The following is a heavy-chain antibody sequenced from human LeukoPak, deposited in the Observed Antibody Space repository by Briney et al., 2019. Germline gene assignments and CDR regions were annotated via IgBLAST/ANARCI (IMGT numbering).Heavy chain of an antibody. CDR2: IYYSGST. CDR1: GGSFSGYY. V-gene: IGHV4-59*08. CDR3: ARQPRFDYGAQGWFDP. D-gene: IGHD4/OR15-4a*01. J-gene: IGHJ5*02. Sequence: SETLSLTCAVYGGSFSGYYWSWIRQPPGKGLEWIGYIYYSGSTNYNPSLKSRVTISVDTSKNQFSLKLSSVTAADTAVYYCARQPRFDYGAQGWFDPWGQGTLVTVSS.